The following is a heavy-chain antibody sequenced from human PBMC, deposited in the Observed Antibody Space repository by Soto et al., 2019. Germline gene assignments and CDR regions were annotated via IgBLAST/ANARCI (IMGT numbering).Heavy chain of an antibody. V-gene: IGHV1-18*01. CDR1: GDTFTSYA. CDR3: ARVAYYNWNYPFDY. D-gene: IGHD1-7*01. J-gene: IGHJ4*02. CDR2: INAYNGNT. Sequence: ASVKVSCKASGDTFTSYAFHWVRQAPGQRPEWMGWINAYNGNTNYAQKLQGRVTMTTDTSTSTAYMELRSLRSDDTAVYYCARVAYYNWNYPFDYWGQGTLVTVSS.